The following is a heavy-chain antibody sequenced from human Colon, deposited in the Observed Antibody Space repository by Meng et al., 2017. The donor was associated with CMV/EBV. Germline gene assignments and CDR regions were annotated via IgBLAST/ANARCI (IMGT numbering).Heavy chain of an antibody. CDR1: GFTFDTYW. Sequence: GESLRLSCAASGFTFDTYWMAWVRQAPGKGLEWVSLISWDGGSTYYADSVKGRFTISRDNSKNSLYLQMNSLRTEDTALYYCATSDYWGQGTLVTVSS. J-gene: IGHJ4*02. V-gene: IGHV3-43*01. CDR2: ISWDGGST. D-gene: IGHD3-3*01. CDR3: ATSDY.